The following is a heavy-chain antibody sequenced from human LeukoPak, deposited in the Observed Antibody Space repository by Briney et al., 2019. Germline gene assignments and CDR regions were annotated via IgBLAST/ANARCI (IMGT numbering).Heavy chain of an antibody. D-gene: IGHD6-6*01. CDR2: INPTGGST. Sequence: ASVKVSCKASGYTFTSYYMHWVRQAPGQGLEWMGLINPTGGSTGYAQKFQGRVTMTRDTSISTAYMELSRLRSDDTAVYYCAREGIAARGKNWFDPWGQGTLVTVSS. CDR1: GYTFTSYY. CDR3: AREGIAARGKNWFDP. V-gene: IGHV1-46*01. J-gene: IGHJ5*02.